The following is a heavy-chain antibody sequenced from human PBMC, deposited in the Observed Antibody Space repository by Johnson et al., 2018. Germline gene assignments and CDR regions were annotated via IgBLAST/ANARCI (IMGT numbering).Heavy chain of an antibody. V-gene: IGHV4-39*07. D-gene: IGHD2-15*01. CDR1: GGSISSRSYY. CDR3: ARGARTCGGGGCDHDAFDS. J-gene: IGHJ3*02. CDR2: IYYNGDT. Sequence: QVQLQESGPGLVKPSETLSLTCTVSGGSISSRSYYWDWIRQPPGKGLEWLGTIYYNGDTYYNPSLKSRVTISVETSTNQFSLKLTSVTAAETAVYYCARGARTCGGGGCDHDAFDSWGQGTMVSVSP.